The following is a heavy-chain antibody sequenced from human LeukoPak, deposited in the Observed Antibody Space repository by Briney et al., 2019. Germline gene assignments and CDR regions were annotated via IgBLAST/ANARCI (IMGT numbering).Heavy chain of an antibody. V-gene: IGHV3-74*01. Sequence: GGSLRLSCAASGSTFSTYWMHWVRQAPGKGLVWVSHINNDGRNTGYTDSVKGRFTISRDNAENTLYLQMNSLRDGDTAVYYCARVPYSSGTYDYWGQGTLVTVSS. J-gene: IGHJ4*02. CDR2: INNDGRNT. CDR1: GSTFSTYW. CDR3: ARVPYSSGTYDY. D-gene: IGHD6-19*01.